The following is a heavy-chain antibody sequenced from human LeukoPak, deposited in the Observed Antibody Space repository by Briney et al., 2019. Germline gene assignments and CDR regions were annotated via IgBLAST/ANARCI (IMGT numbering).Heavy chain of an antibody. Sequence: GGSLRLSCAASGFTFSSYAMSWVRQAPGKGLEWVSAISGSGGSTYYADSVKGRFTISRDNSKNTLYLQMNSLRAEDTAVYYCAISYIWGDAFDIWGQGTMVTVSS. V-gene: IGHV3-23*01. CDR3: AISYIWGDAFDI. D-gene: IGHD7-27*01. CDR1: GFTFSSYA. J-gene: IGHJ3*02. CDR2: ISGSGGST.